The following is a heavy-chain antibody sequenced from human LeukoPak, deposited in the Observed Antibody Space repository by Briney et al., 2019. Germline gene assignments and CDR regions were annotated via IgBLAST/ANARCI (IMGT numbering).Heavy chain of an antibody. D-gene: IGHD3-10*01. V-gene: IGHV3-23*01. CDR2: ISGSGGST. J-gene: IGHJ4*02. CDR1: GFTFSSYA. Sequence: GGSLRLSCAASGFTFSSYAMRWVRQAPGKGLEWISSISGSGGSTDSADSVKGRFTISRDNSKNTLYLQMNSLRAEDTAVYYCAKEANLAGYFDYWGQGTLVTVSS. CDR3: AKEANLAGYFDY.